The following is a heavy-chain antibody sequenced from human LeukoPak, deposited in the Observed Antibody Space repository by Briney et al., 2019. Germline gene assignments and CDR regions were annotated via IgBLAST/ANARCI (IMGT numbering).Heavy chain of an antibody. D-gene: IGHD1-14*01. CDR3: ARVKYQVQPAYNWFDP. J-gene: IGHJ5*02. CDR2: IKQDGSEK. CDR1: GFTFSSYW. Sequence: PGGSLRLSCAGSGFTFSSYWMSWVRQAPGKGLEWVAKIKQDGSEKYYVDSVKGRFTISRDNAKNSLYLQMNSLRAEDTAAYYCARVKYQVQPAYNWFDPWGQGTLVTVSS. V-gene: IGHV3-7*01.